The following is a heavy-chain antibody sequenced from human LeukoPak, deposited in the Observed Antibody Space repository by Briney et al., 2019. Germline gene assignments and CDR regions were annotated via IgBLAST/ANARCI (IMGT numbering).Heavy chain of an antibody. Sequence: GASVKVSCKASGYTFTGYYMHWVRQAPGQGLEWMGWINPNSGGTNYAQKFQGWVTMTRDTSISTAYMELSRLRSDDTAVYYCARGPPIAVVPAARIDPWGQGTLVTVSS. CDR1: GYTFTGYY. CDR2: INPNSGGT. CDR3: ARGPPIAVVPAARIDP. D-gene: IGHD2-2*01. J-gene: IGHJ5*02. V-gene: IGHV1-2*04.